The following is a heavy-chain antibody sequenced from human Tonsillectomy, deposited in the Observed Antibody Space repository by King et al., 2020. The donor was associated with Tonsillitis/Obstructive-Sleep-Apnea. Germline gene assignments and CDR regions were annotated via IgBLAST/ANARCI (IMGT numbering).Heavy chain of an antibody. V-gene: IGHV3-33*01. CDR3: ARDSGGGDYVTLDY. Sequence: QLVQSGGGVVQPGRSLRLSCAASGFTLSNYAMYWVRQAPGKGLEWVAVIWYDESDTYYADSVKGRFTIPIDKSKNTLHLQMNSLRAEDTAVYHCARDSGGGDYVTLDYWGQGTLVTVSS. J-gene: IGHJ4*02. D-gene: IGHD4-17*01. CDR1: GFTLSNYA. CDR2: IWYDESDT.